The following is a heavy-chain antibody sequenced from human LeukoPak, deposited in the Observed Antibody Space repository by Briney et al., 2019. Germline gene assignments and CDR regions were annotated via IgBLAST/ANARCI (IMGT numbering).Heavy chain of an antibody. D-gene: IGHD3-10*01. V-gene: IGHV1-69*01. J-gene: IGHJ4*02. CDR1: GGTFSSYT. CDR2: IIPIFGTA. Sequence: VASVKVSCKASGGTFSSYTITWVRQAPGQGLEWMGGIIPIFGTANYAQKFQGRVTITADESTSTAYMELSSLRSEDTAVYYCARGRGYYGSGSYYAYYFDYWGQGTLVTVSS. CDR3: ARGRGYYGSGSYYAYYFDY.